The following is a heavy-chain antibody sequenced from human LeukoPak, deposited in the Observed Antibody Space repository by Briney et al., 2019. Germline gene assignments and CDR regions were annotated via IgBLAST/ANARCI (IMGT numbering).Heavy chain of an antibody. CDR3: ARDIQMDN. D-gene: IGHD5-24*01. Sequence: ASVKVSCKASGYTFTGYYMHWVRQAPGQGLEWMGGINPNSGGTNYAQKFQGRVTMTRDTSISTAYMVVSRLRSDDTAVYYCARDIQMDNWGQGTLVTVSS. J-gene: IGHJ4*02. CDR1: GYTFTGYY. CDR2: INPNSGGT. V-gene: IGHV1-2*02.